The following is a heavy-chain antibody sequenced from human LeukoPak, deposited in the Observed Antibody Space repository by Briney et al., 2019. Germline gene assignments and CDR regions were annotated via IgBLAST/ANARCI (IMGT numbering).Heavy chain of an antibody. Sequence: GGSLRLSCAASRFTLSNYWMGWVRQAPGKGLECVSPITGSGGSTSYTDSVKGRFTISRDNSKNTLYLQMNSLRAEDTAVYYCARGRNTGRQFYFDYWGQGTLVTVAS. CDR2: ITGSGGST. J-gene: IGHJ4*02. V-gene: IGHV3-23*01. CDR3: ARGRNTGRQFYFDY. CDR1: RFTLSNYW. D-gene: IGHD5-18*01.